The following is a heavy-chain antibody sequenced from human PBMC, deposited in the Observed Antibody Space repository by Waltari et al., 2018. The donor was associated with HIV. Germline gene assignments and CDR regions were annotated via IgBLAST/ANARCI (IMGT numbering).Heavy chain of an antibody. V-gene: IGHV3-23*01. CDR3: AKAMRNRDAFDS. Sequence: VTLLGSGGGLVQPGGYLGLSCAGRGVTVSRHSISWVRPAPGKGLEWVSAISGSGGSTYSAESVKGRFTISRDNSTNTLYLQMNSLRAEDTAVYYCAKAMRNRDAFDSWGQGTMVTVSS. J-gene: IGHJ3*02. CDR2: ISGSGGST. D-gene: IGHD2-2*01. CDR1: GVTVSRHS.